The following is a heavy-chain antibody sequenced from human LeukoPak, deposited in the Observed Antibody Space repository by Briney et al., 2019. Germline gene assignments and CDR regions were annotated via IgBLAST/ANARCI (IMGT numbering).Heavy chain of an antibody. CDR2: INHSGSP. D-gene: IGHD3-10*01. CDR3: ARDLSDYYGSGSYRPIDAFDI. V-gene: IGHV4-34*01. CDR1: GGSFSGYY. Sequence: SETLSLTCAVYGGSFSGYYWGWIRQPPGKGLEWIGEINHSGSPSYNPSLKSLVTISIDTSKNQFSLKLSAVTAADTAVYYCARDLSDYYGSGSYRPIDAFDIWGQGTMVTVSS. J-gene: IGHJ3*02.